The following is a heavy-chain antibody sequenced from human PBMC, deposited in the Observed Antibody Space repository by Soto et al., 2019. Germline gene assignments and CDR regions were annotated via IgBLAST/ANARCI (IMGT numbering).Heavy chain of an antibody. CDR2: ITKTGRST. CDR1: GFSFSNYG. V-gene: IGHV3-23*01. Sequence: EVQLLESGGGLVQPGGSLRLSCATSGFSFSNYGMNWVRQAPGKGLEWVSGITKTGRSTFIADSVRGRFTISRDNLKNIMYLQMNSLRVDDTALYYCAKDTRPSLYTSSWFDSWGRGSLVTVSS. J-gene: IGHJ5*01. CDR3: AKDTRPSLYTSSWFDS. D-gene: IGHD6-13*01.